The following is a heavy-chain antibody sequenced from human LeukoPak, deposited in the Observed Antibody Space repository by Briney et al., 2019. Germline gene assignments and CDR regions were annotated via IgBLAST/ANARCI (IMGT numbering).Heavy chain of an antibody. CDR3: AKDKEYYGSGSYYNVNPEFDY. Sequence: QPGGSLRLSCAASGFTFSSYEMNWVRQAPGKGLEWVSLISGDGGNTYYADSVKGRFTISRDNSKNSLYLQMNSLRTEDTALYYCAKDKEYYGSGSYYNVNPEFDYWGQGTLVTVSS. J-gene: IGHJ4*02. CDR2: ISGDGGNT. D-gene: IGHD3-10*01. V-gene: IGHV3-43*02. CDR1: GFTFSSYE.